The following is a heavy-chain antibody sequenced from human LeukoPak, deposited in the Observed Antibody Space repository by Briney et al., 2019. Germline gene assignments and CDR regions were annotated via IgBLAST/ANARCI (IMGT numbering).Heavy chain of an antibody. CDR2: INPSGGST. CDR3: ARERRYSSDLYFDY. J-gene: IGHJ4*02. V-gene: IGHV1-46*01. CDR1: GYSFTSYY. D-gene: IGHD6-19*01. Sequence: ASVKVSCKASGYSFTSYYIHWVRQAPGQGLEWMGIINPSGGSTSYAQKFQGRVTITADKSTSTAYMELSSLRSEDTAVYYCARERRYSSDLYFDYWGQGTLVTVSS.